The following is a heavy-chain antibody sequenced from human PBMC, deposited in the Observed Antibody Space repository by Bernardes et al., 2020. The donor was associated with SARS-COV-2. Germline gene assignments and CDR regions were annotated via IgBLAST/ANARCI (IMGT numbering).Heavy chain of an antibody. CDR2: ISSSSSYI. CDR1: GFTFSSYS. J-gene: IGHJ4*02. CDR3: ATVLGELSSYPWDDY. D-gene: IGHD3-16*02. Sequence: LRLSCAASGFTFSSYSMNWVRQAPGKGLEWVSSISSSSSYIYYADSVKGRFTISRDNAKNSLYLQMNSLRAEDTAVYYCATVLGELSSYPWDDYWGQGTLVTVSS. V-gene: IGHV3-21*01.